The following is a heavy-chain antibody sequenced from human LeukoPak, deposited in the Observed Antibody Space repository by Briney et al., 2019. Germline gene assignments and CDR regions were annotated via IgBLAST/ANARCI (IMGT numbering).Heavy chain of an antibody. CDR2: ISGSGGST. V-gene: IGHV3-23*01. CDR1: GFTFSSYG. CDR3: AKSPVSSCRGSFCYPFDY. Sequence: GGSLRLSCAASGFTFSSYGMSWVRQAPGKGLEWVSAISGSGGSTYYADSAKGRFTISRDNSKSTLYLQMNTLRAEDTAVYFCAKSPVSSCRGSFCYPFDYWGQGNLVTVSS. D-gene: IGHD2-15*01. J-gene: IGHJ4*02.